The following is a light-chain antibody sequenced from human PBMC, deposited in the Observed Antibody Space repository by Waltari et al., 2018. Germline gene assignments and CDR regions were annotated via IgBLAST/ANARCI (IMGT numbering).Light chain of an antibody. J-gene: IGLJ2*01. CDR3: QAWDSSTEI. CDR2: QDT. CDR1: TLGNKY. Sequence: SYELTQPPSVSVSPGQTASITCSGDTLGNKYTTWYQQKPGQSPMLVIYQDTMRPSGIPERFSGSNSGNTATLTISGTQAMDEADYYCQAWDSSTEIFGGGTKLTVL. V-gene: IGLV3-1*01.